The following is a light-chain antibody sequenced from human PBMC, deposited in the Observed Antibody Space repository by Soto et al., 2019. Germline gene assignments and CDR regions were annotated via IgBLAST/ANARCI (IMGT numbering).Light chain of an antibody. J-gene: IGKJ1*01. CDR1: QSVGSF. V-gene: IGKV3-15*01. CDR2: GAS. Sequence: EKVMTQSPATLSMSPGERATLSCRASQSVGSFLAWYQQKPGQAPRLLIYGASTRATGIPARFSVSGSGTEFTLTISSLQSEDFAVYYCQQYTNWPSWTFGQGTKVE. CDR3: QQYTNWPSWT.